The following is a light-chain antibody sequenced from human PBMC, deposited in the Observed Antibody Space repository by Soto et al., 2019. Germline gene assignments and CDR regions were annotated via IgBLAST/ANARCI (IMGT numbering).Light chain of an antibody. CDR1: QSVSSN. CDR3: QQYNNWPLT. CDR2: GAS. Sequence: EIVVTQSPGTLSVSPGERATLSCRASQSVSSNLAWYQHKPGQAPRLLIYGASTRATGIPARFSGSGSGTEFTLTISSLQSEDFAVYYCQQYNNWPLTFGAGTKVDI. V-gene: IGKV3-15*01. J-gene: IGKJ4*01.